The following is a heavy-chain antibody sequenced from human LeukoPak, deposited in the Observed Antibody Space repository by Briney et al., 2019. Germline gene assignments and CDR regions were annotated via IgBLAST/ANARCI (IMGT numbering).Heavy chain of an antibody. D-gene: IGHD5-12*01. CDR3: AGQRGYSGYDYVVGY. J-gene: IGHJ4*02. CDR2: IYYSGST. V-gene: IGHV4-59*08. CDR1: GGSISSYY. Sequence: SETLSLTCTVSGGSISSYYWSWIRQPPGKGLEWIGCIYYSGSTNYNPSLKSRVTISVDTSKNQFSLKLSSVTAADTAVYYCAGQRGYSGYDYVVGYWGQGTLVTVSS.